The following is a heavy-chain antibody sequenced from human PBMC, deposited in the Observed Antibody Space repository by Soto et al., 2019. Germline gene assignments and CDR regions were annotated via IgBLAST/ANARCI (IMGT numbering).Heavy chain of an antibody. D-gene: IGHD2-8*01. J-gene: IGHJ4*02. V-gene: IGHV6-1*01. CDR1: GDSVSTNSAT. CDR2: TYYRSKWYN. CDR3: ARGGEVTNVFFY. Sequence: SQTLSLTCAISGDSVSTNSATWDWIRQYPSRGLEWLGRTYYRSKWYNDYAVSVKGRITIDPDTSNTLYLQMDSLRAEVTSVYYCARGGEVTNVFFYWGQGTLVTVSS.